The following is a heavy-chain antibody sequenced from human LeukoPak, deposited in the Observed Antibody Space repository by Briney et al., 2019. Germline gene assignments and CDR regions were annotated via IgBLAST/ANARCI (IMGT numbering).Heavy chain of an antibody. V-gene: IGHV4-34*01. J-gene: IGHJ4*02. CDR3: ARGGQGSYSSSWYVAY. D-gene: IGHD6-13*01. CDR1: GGSFSGYY. Sequence: SETLSLTCAVYGGSFSGYYWSWIRQPPGKGLEWIGEINHSGSTNYNPSLKSRVTISVDTSKNQFSLKLSSVTAADTAVYYCARGGQGSYSSSWYVAYWGQGTLVTVSS. CDR2: INHSGST.